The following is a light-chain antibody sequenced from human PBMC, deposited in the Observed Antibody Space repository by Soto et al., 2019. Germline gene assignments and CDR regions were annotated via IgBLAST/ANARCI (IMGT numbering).Light chain of an antibody. CDR2: GAS. CDR1: QSVSSN. CDR3: QQYNNWPPFT. Sequence: EIVMTQSPAPLSVSPGERATLSCRASQSVSSNLAWYQQKPGQAPRLLIYGASIRATGIPARFSGSGSGTEFTLTISSLQSEDFAVYYCQQYNNWPPFTFGQGTRLEIK. V-gene: IGKV3D-15*01. J-gene: IGKJ5*01.